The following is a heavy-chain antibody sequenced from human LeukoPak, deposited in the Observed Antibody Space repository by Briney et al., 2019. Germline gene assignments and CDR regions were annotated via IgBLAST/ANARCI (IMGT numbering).Heavy chain of an antibody. D-gene: IGHD4-17*01. CDR3: ARDRDYAFDS. CDR1: RFNFDRYT. CDR2: AGWAGGTT. Sequence: GGSLRLSCATSRFNFDRYTIHWVRQAPGKGLEWVSLAGWAGGTTFYSDSVRGRFTISRDDAKNSLYLQMNSLRDEDTAVYYCARDRDYAFDSWGQGTLVTVSS. J-gene: IGHJ4*02. V-gene: IGHV3-43*01.